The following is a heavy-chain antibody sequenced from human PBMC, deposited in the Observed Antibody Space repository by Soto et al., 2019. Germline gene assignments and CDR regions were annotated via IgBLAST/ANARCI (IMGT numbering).Heavy chain of an antibody. CDR3: AKVGYDTFGYYLRSFDC. CDR2: ISGSGNTI. V-gene: IGHV3-23*01. CDR1: GFTFSTNA. J-gene: IGHJ4*02. Sequence: VSLRLSCATSGFTFSTNAMGWVRQAPGMGLEFVSLISGSGNTIYYADSVKGRFTISRDNSMNTVSLQMNSLRAEDTAVYYCAKVGYDTFGYYLRSFDCWGQGTLVTVSS. D-gene: IGHD2-2*03.